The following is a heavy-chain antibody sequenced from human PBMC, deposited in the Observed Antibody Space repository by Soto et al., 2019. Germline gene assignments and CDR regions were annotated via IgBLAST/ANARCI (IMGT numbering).Heavy chain of an antibody. Sequence: GGSLRLSCAASGFTFSSYGMHWVRQAPGKGLEWVAVISYDGSNKYYADSVKGRFTISRDNSKNTLYLQMNSLRAEDTAMYYCAKDYSSSWYGEFDYWGQGTLVTVSS. CDR1: GFTFSSYG. V-gene: IGHV3-30*18. CDR2: ISYDGSNK. CDR3: AKDYSSSWYGEFDY. D-gene: IGHD6-13*01. J-gene: IGHJ4*02.